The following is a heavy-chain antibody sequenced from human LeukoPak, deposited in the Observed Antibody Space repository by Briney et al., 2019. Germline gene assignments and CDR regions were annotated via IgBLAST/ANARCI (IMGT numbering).Heavy chain of an antibody. V-gene: IGHV1-8*03. CDR3: AVELAVAGITAFDI. CDR2: MNPNSGNT. CDR1: GYTFTSYD. Sequence: GASVKVSCKASGYTFTSYDINWVRQATGQGVEWMGWMNPNSGNTGYAQKFQGRVTITRNTSISTAYMELSSLRSEDTAVYYCAVELAVAGITAFDIWGQGTMVTVSS. D-gene: IGHD6-19*01. J-gene: IGHJ3*02.